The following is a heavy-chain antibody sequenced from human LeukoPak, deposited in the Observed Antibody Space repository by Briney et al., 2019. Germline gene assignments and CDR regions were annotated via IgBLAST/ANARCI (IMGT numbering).Heavy chain of an antibody. CDR2: INPNSGGT. V-gene: IGHV1-2*02. CDR1: GYTFTGYY. Sequence: ASVKVSCKASGYTFTGYYMHWVRQAPGQGLEWMGWINPNSGGTNYAQKFQGRVTMTRDTSISTAYMELSRLRSDDTAVYYCARGGGREDIVVVPAARWGQGTLVTVSS. CDR3: ARGGGREDIVVVPAAR. D-gene: IGHD2-2*01. J-gene: IGHJ4*02.